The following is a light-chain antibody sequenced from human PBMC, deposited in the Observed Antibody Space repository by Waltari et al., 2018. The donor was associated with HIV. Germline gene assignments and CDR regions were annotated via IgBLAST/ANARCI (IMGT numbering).Light chain of an antibody. Sequence: DIQMTQSPSTLSASVGDRVTITCRASQSISSWLAWYQQKPGKAPKLLIYKASSLETGVPSRFSSSRPVTEFTLTISSLQPDEFATYYCQQYKSYPYTFGQGTKLEIK. V-gene: IGKV1-5*03. CDR3: QQYKSYPYT. J-gene: IGKJ2*01. CDR1: QSISSW. CDR2: KAS.